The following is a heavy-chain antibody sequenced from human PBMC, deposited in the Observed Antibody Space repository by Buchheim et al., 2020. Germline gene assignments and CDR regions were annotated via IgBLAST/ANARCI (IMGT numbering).Heavy chain of an antibody. CDR3: ARDQGGVGANDAFDI. D-gene: IGHD1-26*01. CDR1: GGSISSYY. CDR2: IYYSGST. J-gene: IGHJ3*02. Sequence: QVQLQESGPGLVKPSETLSLTCTVSGGSISSYYWSWIRQPPGKGLEWIGYIYYSGSTNYNPSLKSRVTISVDTSKNQFSLKLSSVTAADTAVYYCARDQGGVGANDAFDIWGQGT. V-gene: IGHV4-59*01.